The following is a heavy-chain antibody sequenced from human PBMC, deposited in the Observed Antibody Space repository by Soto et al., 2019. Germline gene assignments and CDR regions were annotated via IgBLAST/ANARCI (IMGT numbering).Heavy chain of an antibody. J-gene: IGHJ4*02. CDR1: GYTFSSYG. V-gene: IGHV1-18*04. CDR2: INGDNGNK. D-gene: IGHD4-17*01. CDR3: ARDLGYGDYGTDY. Sequence: QVQLVQSGAEVKKPGASVKVSCKASGYTFSSYGISWVRQAPGQGLERMGWINGDNGNKKSAQKFQGKVTMTTDTFMSTAYLELGSLRYDDTADYYCARDLGYGDYGTDYWGQGTLVTVSS.